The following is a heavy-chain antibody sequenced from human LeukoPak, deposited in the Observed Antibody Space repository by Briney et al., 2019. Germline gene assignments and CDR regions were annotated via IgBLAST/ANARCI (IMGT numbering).Heavy chain of an antibody. Sequence: PGGSLRLSCAASGFTFSSYAMHWVRQAPGKGLEWVAVISYDGSNKYYADSVKGRFTISRDNSKNTLYLQMNSLRAEDTAVYYCARDREKGYSYGIGPPWFDPWGQGTLVTVSS. CDR1: GFTFSSYA. CDR2: ISYDGSNK. V-gene: IGHV3-30*04. CDR3: ARDREKGYSYGIGPPWFDP. D-gene: IGHD5-18*01. J-gene: IGHJ5*02.